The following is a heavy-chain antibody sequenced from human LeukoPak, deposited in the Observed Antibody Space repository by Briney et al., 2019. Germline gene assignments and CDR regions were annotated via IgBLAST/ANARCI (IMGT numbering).Heavy chain of an antibody. CDR1: GGSFSGYY. CDR2: INHSGST. J-gene: IGHJ6*03. CDR3: ARREPYYYYYMDV. Sequence: SETLSLTCAVYGGSFSGYYWSWIRQPPGKGLEWIGEINHSGSTNYIPSLKSRVTISVDTSKNQFSLKLSSVTAADTAVYYCARREPYYYYYMDVWGKGTTVTVSS. D-gene: IGHD1-26*01. V-gene: IGHV4-34*01.